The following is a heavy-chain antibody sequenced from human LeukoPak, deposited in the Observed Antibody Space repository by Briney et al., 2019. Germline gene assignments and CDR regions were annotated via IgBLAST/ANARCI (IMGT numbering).Heavy chain of an antibody. CDR3: ANPLRPSYYMDV. CDR1: GFTFDDYA. V-gene: IGHV3-43*02. J-gene: IGHJ6*03. Sequence: GGSLRLSCAASGFTFDDYAMHWVRQAPGKGLEWVSLISGDGGSTYYADSVKGRFTISRDNSKNSLYLQMNRLRTEDTALYYCANPLRPSYYMDVWGKGTTVTVSS. CDR2: ISGDGGST.